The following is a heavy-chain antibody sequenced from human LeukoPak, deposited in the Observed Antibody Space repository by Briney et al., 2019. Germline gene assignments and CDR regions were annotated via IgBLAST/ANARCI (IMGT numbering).Heavy chain of an antibody. V-gene: IGHV4-31*03. CDR3: ARDGISYGIDY. CDR1: GASISSGGYY. J-gene: IGHJ4*02. Sequence: SQTLSLTCTVSGASISSGGYYWSWIRQHPGKGLEWIGYIYYSGTTYYNPSLKSRVTISVDTSENQFSLKLTPVTAADTAVYYCARDGISYGIDYWGQGTLVTVSS. CDR2: IYYSGTT. D-gene: IGHD5-18*01.